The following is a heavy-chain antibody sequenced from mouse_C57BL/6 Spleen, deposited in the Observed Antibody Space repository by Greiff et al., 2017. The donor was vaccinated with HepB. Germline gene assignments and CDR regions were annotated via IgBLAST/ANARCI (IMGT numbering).Heavy chain of an antibody. CDR3: TRDYDSSPRWYFDV. J-gene: IGHJ1*03. V-gene: IGHV1-5*01. Sequence: EVQLQQSGTVLARPGASVKMSCKTSGYTFTSYWMHWVKQRPGQGLEWIGAIYPGNSDTSYNQKFKGKAKLTAVTSASTAYMELSSLTNEDSAVYSCTRDYDSSPRWYFDVWGTGTTVTVSS. D-gene: IGHD1-1*01. CDR1: GYTFTSYW. CDR2: IYPGNSDT.